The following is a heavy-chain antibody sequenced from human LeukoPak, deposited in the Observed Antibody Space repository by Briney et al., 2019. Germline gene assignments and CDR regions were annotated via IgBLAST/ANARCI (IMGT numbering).Heavy chain of an antibody. D-gene: IGHD4-17*01. V-gene: IGHV1-2*02. Sequence: ASVKVSCKASGYTFTSYYIHWVRQAPGQGLEWMGWINPDSGGTDSAQKFQGRVTTTRDTSISTAYMELSRLRSDDTAVYYCARYSLGGDYDFGYWGQGTLVTVSS. J-gene: IGHJ4*02. CDR3: ARYSLGGDYDFGY. CDR1: GYTFTSYY. CDR2: INPDSGGT.